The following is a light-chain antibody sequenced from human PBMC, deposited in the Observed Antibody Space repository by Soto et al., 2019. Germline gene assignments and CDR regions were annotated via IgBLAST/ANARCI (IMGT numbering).Light chain of an antibody. CDR1: QSVNNQ. J-gene: IGKJ2*01. Sequence: EIVLTQSPGTLSLSPGERATLSCRTSQSVNNQLAWYQQKPGQAPRLLIYGASIRVTRIPDRFSGSVSGTDFTLTINRLEPEDFAVYYCQHYGGSPPEVYTFRQGTKLEIK. V-gene: IGKV3-20*01. CDR2: GAS. CDR3: QHYGGSPPEVYT.